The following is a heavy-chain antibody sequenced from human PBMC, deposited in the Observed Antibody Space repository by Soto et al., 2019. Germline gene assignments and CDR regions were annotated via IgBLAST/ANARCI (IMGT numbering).Heavy chain of an antibody. J-gene: IGHJ6*02. V-gene: IGHV3-30*18. D-gene: IGHD3-22*01. CDR3: AKDLSRITMIVVVTPTLLNYGMDV. Sequence: LRLSCAASGFTFSSYGMHWVRQAPGKGLEWVAVISYDGSNKYYADSVKGRFTISRDYSKNTLYLQMNSLRAEDTAVYYCAKDLSRITMIVVVTPTLLNYGMDVWGQGTTVTVSS. CDR2: ISYDGSNK. CDR1: GFTFSSYG.